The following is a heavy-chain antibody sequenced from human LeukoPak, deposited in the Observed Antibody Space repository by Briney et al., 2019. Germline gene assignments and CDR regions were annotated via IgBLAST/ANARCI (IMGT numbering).Heavy chain of an antibody. CDR3: ARGKSVYYYGLDH. D-gene: IGHD5/OR15-5a*01. V-gene: IGHV1-69*05. CDR1: GGTFSSHA. CDR2: LIPVFGIT. Sequence: SVKVSCKASGGTFSSHAISWVRQAPGQGLEWVGELIPVFGITDYAENLQGRFTITTEESMRTSYMELRSLKSDDTAVYYCARGKSVYYYGLDHWGQGILAIVSS. J-gene: IGHJ4*02.